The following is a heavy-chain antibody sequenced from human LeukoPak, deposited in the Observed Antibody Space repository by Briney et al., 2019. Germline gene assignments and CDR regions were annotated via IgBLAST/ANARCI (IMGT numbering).Heavy chain of an antibody. Sequence: GGSLRLSCAASGFTFSSYAMSWVRQAPGKGLEWVSVTSVGGTSTSYADSVKGWFTISRDRSKDTLYLQMDSLRAEDTAIYYCARFVTESGTRSFDCWGQGTLVTVSP. CDR1: GFTFSSYA. CDR3: ARFVTESGTRSFDC. CDR2: TSVGGTST. D-gene: IGHD6-13*01. J-gene: IGHJ4*02. V-gene: IGHV3-23*01.